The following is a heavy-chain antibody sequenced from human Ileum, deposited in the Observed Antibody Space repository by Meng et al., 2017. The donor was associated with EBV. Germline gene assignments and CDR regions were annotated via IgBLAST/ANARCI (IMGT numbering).Heavy chain of an antibody. CDR1: GGSISSSNW. V-gene: IGHV4-4*02. D-gene: IGHD6-19*01. CDR2: IYHSGST. Sequence: VQQQGSGAGLGKPSGTRSLTCAVSGGSISSSNWWSWVRQPPGKGLGWIGEIYHSGSTNYNPSLKSRVTISVDKSKNQFSLNLSSVTAADTAVYYCARVGQWLPIDYWGQGTLVTVSS. J-gene: IGHJ4*02. CDR3: ARVGQWLPIDY.